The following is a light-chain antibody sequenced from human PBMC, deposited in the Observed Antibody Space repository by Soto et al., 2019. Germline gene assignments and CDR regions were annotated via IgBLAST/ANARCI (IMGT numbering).Light chain of an antibody. Sequence: QPVLTQPPSVSGAPGQRVTISCTGSSSNIGAGYNVHWYQQLPGAAPKLLIYVDTNRPSGVPDRFSGSKSGASASLAISGLQPEDEAYYYCQSYDSSLAGLLFGGGTQLTVL. CDR2: VDT. J-gene: IGLJ2*01. V-gene: IGLV1-40*01. CDR3: QSYDSSLAGLL. CDR1: SSNIGAGYN.